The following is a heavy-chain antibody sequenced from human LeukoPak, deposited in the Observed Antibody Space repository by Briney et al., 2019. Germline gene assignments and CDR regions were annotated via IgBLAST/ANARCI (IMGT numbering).Heavy chain of an antibody. V-gene: IGHV1-18*01. CDR1: GYTFNTYG. D-gene: IGHD5-24*01. Sequence: GASVKVSCKASGYTFNTYGISWVRQAPGQGLEWMGWIGTENAYTIYAEKFQGRVTLTTDTSTTTVHMELRSLRSDDTAAYYCARDRERGFDYWGQGSLVTVSS. CDR2: IGTENAYT. J-gene: IGHJ4*02. CDR3: ARDRERGFDY.